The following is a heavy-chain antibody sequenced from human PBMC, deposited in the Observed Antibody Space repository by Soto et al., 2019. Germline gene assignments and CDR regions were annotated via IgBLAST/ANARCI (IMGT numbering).Heavy chain of an antibody. V-gene: IGHV4-30-2*01. CDR1: GGSISSGGYS. J-gene: IGHJ4*02. Sequence: QLQLQESGSGLVKPSQTLSLTCAVSGGSISSGGYSWSWIRQPPGNGLEWIGYIYHSGSTYYNPSLKSRVTISVDRSKNQFSLKLSSVTAADTAVYYCALTTVTPEDYFDYWGQGTLVTVSS. CDR2: IYHSGST. D-gene: IGHD4-17*01. CDR3: ALTTVTPEDYFDY.